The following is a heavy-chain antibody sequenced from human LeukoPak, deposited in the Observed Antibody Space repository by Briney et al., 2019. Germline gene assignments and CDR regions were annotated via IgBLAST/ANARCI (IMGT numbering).Heavy chain of an antibody. J-gene: IGHJ6*04. CDR3: ARADFWSGYSGV. D-gene: IGHD3-3*01. CDR2: IYYSGST. CDR1: GGSISSSSYY. V-gene: IGHV4-39*07. Sequence: SETLSLTCTVSGGSISSSSYYWGWIRQPPGKGLEWIGSIYYSGSTYYNPSLKSRVTISVDTSKNQFSLKLSSVTAADTAVYYCARADFWSGYSGVWGKGTTVTVSS.